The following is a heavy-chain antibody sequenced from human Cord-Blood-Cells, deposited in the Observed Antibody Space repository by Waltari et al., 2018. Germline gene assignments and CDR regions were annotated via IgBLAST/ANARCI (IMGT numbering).Heavy chain of an antibody. Sequence: QLQLQESGPGLVKPSETLSLTCTVSGGSVSSSSYYWGWIRQPPGKGLGWIGSIYYSGSTYYNPSLKSRVTISVDTSKNQFSLKLSSVTAADTAVYYCGSAAAFLIDYWGQGTLVTVSS. CDR2: IYYSGST. CDR1: GGSVSSSSYY. D-gene: IGHD2-2*01. CDR3: GSAAAFLIDY. J-gene: IGHJ4*02. V-gene: IGHV4-39*01.